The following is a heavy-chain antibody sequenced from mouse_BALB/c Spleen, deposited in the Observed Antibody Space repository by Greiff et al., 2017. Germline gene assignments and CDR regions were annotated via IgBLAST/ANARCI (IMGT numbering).Heavy chain of an antibody. Sequence: QVQLQQSGPGLVQPSQSLSITCTVSGFSLTSYGVHWVRQSPGKGLEWLGVIWSGGSTDYNAAFISRLSISKDNSKSQVFFKMNSLQANDTAIYYCARSNSSSAPWFAYWGQGTLVTVSA. CDR3: ARSNSSSAPWFAY. CDR1: GFSLTSYG. V-gene: IGHV2-2*02. J-gene: IGHJ3*01. CDR2: IWSGGST. D-gene: IGHD1-1*01.